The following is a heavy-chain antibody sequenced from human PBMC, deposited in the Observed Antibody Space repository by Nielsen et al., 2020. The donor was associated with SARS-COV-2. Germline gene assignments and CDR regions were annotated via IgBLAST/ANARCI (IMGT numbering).Heavy chain of an antibody. V-gene: IGHV4-39*07. CDR1: GGSISSSSYY. J-gene: IGHJ3*02. CDR3: ARDTYYYDSSGYPNAFDI. CDR2: IYYSGST. Sequence: SETLSLTCTVSGGSISSSSYYWGWIRQPPGKGLEWIGSIYYSGSTNYNPSLKSRVTISVDTSKNQFSLKPSSVTAADTAVYYCARDTYYYDSSGYPNAFDIWGQGTMVTVSS. D-gene: IGHD3-22*01.